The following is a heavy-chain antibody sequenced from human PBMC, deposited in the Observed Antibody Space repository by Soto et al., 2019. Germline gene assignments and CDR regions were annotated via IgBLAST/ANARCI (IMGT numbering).Heavy chain of an antibody. CDR1: GFTFSSYA. V-gene: IGHV3-23*01. CDR2: ISGSGGST. D-gene: IGHD6-19*01. J-gene: IGHJ6*02. Sequence: EVQLLESGGGVVQPGGSLRLSCAASGFTFSSYAMNWVRQAPGKGLEWVSAISGSGGSTYYADSVKGRFTISRDNSKNTLYLQMNSLRAEDTAVYYCANLAVAGDYYYYCMDVWGQGTTVTVSS. CDR3: ANLAVAGDYYYYCMDV.